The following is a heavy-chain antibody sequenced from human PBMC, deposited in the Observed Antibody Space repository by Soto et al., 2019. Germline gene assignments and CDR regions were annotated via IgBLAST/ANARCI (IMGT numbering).Heavy chain of an antibody. Sequence: EVQLVESGGGLVQPGGSLRLSCAASGFTFSSYSMNWVRQAPGKGLEWVSYISSSSSTIYYADSVKGRFTISRDNAKNSLYLQMNSLRDEGTAVYYCARPFSGSYDSSGYYRIDAFDIWGQGTMVTVSS. CDR1: GFTFSSYS. CDR2: ISSSSSTI. D-gene: IGHD3-22*01. CDR3: ARPFSGSYDSSGYYRIDAFDI. J-gene: IGHJ3*02. V-gene: IGHV3-48*02.